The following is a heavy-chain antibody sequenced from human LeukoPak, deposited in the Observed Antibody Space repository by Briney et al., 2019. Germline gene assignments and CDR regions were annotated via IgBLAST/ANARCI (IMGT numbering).Heavy chain of an antibody. CDR1: GYTFTSYD. V-gene: IGHV1-8*01. Sequence: ASVKVSCKASGYTFTSYDINWVRQAPGQGLEWMGWVNPNSGNTGYAQKFQGRVTMTRNTSISTAYMELSSLRSEDTAVYYCARGDSSGWGAFDIWGQGTMVTVSS. CDR3: ARGDSSGWGAFDI. CDR2: VNPNSGNT. D-gene: IGHD6-19*01. J-gene: IGHJ3*02.